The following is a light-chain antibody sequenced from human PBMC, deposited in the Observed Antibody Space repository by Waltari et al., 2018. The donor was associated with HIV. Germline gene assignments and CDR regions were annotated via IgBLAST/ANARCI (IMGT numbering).Light chain of an antibody. CDR3: QAWDSSTVV. J-gene: IGLJ2*01. CDR2: QDT. V-gene: IGLV3-1*01. Sequence: SYELTQPPSVSVSPGQTASITCSGDKLGDRYACWYQQRPGHSPVMVIYQDTKRPSGVPERFSGSNSGNTATLTISGTQAIDEADYYGQAWDSSTVVFGGGTKLTVL. CDR1: KLGDRY.